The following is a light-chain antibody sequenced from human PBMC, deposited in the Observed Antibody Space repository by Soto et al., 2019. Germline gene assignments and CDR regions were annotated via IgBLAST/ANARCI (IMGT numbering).Light chain of an antibody. CDR3: QQYNSYWT. CDR2: GAS. Sequence: EIVMTQSPATLSVSPGERATLSSRASQSVSSDLAWYQQKPGQAPRLLIYGASTRATGIPVRFSGSGSGTEFTLTISSLQPDDFATYYCQQYNSYWTFGQGTKVDIK. J-gene: IGKJ1*01. V-gene: IGKV3-15*01. CDR1: QSVSSD.